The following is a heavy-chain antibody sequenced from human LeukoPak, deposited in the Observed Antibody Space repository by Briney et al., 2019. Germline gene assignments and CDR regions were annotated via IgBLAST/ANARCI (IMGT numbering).Heavy chain of an antibody. Sequence: SETLSLTCTVSGGSISSYYWSWIRQPPGKGLEWIGEINHSGSTNYNPSLKSRVTISVDTSKNQFSLKLTSVAAADTAVYYCARRRSNRVTMVRGVIITPHFDYWGQGTLVTVSS. J-gene: IGHJ4*02. V-gene: IGHV4-34*01. D-gene: IGHD3-10*01. CDR2: INHSGST. CDR3: ARRRSNRVTMVRGVIITPHFDY. CDR1: GGSISSYY.